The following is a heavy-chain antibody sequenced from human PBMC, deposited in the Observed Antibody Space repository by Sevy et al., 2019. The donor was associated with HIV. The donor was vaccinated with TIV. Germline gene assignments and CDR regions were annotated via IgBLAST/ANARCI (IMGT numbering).Heavy chain of an antibody. CDR2: FYYSRTT. CDR1: GGSMSGYY. V-gene: IGHV4-59*01. Sequence: ETLSLTCTVSGGSMSGYYLTWIRQPPGKGLECIGYFYYSRTTNYNPSLKSRVTISVDRSKNQYSLKLNSVTAADTAVYYCATSSPDYYYGMDVWGQGTTVTVSS. J-gene: IGHJ6*02. CDR3: ATSSPDYYYGMDV.